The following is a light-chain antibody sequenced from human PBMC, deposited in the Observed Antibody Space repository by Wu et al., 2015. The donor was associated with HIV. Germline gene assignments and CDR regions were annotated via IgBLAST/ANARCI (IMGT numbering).Light chain of an antibody. V-gene: IGKV3-15*01. J-gene: IGKJ1*01. CDR2: GSF. Sequence: EVVMTQPPATLSVSPGERATLSCRTSQSVSSSLAWYQHKPGQGPRLLIYGSFTRASGTPARFSGSGSGTEFTLTISDIQSEDFAVYYCQHYHNWPPWTFGQGTKVEMK. CDR1: QSVSSS. CDR3: QHYHNWPPWT.